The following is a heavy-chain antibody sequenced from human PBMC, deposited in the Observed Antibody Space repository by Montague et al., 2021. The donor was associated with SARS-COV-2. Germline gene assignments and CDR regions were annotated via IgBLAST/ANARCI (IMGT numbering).Heavy chain of an antibody. D-gene: IGHD2-15*01. CDR3: ARQEPIVVVVAAARGWFDP. Sequence: SETLSLTCTVSGGSISSSSYYWGWIRQPPGKGLEWIGSIYYSGSTYYNPSHKSRVTISVDTSKNQFSLKLSSVTVADTAVYYCARQEPIVVVVAAARGWFDPWGQGTLVTVSS. CDR1: GGSISSSSYY. CDR2: IYYSGST. V-gene: IGHV4-39*01. J-gene: IGHJ5*02.